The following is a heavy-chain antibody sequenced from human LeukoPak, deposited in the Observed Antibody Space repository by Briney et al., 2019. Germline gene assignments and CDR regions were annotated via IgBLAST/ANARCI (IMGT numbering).Heavy chain of an antibody. CDR2: IFYSGST. CDR3: ARVYYSNSYDYWYFDL. CDR1: GGSISSYY. D-gene: IGHD6-13*01. Sequence: SETLSLTCTVSGGSISSYYWTWIRQPPGKGLEWIGYIFYSGSTNYNPSLKSRVTISVDTSKNQFSLKLSSVTAADTAVYYCARVYYSNSYDYWYFDLWGRGTLVTVSS. J-gene: IGHJ2*01. V-gene: IGHV4-59*01.